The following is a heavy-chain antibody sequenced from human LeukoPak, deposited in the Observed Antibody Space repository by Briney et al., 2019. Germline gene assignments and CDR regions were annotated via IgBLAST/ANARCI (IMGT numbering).Heavy chain of an antibody. CDR3: ARVLSYLRYYYYYYMDV. V-gene: IGHV3-30*02. Sequence: GGSLRLSCAASGFTFSNFGMHWVRQAPGKGLEWVAFVRPDGSSQYYADSVKGRFTISRDNSKNTLYLQMNSLRAEDTAVYYCARVLSYLRYYYYYYMDVWGKGTTVTVSS. D-gene: IGHD5/OR15-5a*01. J-gene: IGHJ6*03. CDR2: VRPDGSSQ. CDR1: GFTFSNFG.